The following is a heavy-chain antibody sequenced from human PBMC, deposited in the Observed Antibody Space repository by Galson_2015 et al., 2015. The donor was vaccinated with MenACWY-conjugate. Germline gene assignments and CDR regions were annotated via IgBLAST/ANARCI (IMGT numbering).Heavy chain of an antibody. CDR3: ARPYCTSFSCVGYYYALDV. CDR2: IDPNDGYT. V-gene: IGHV5-10-1*01. CDR1: GYSFSTYW. Sequence: QSGAEVTKPGESLRISCKGSGYSFSTYWVSWVRQMPGKGLEWMGRIDPNDGYTSYSPSFQGHVTISVDKSIDTAYLQWSSVKASDTAMYFCARPYCTSFSCVGYYYALDVWGHGTTVTVSS. J-gene: IGHJ6*02. D-gene: IGHD2-8*01.